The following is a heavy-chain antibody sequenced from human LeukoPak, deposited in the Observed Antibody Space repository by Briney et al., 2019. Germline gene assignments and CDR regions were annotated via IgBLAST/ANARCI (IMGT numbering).Heavy chain of an antibody. V-gene: IGHV3-30*18. D-gene: IGHD5-24*01. CDR1: GFTFSSYW. CDR2: ISYDGSTQ. CDR3: AKGRMMATIMISFDF. J-gene: IGHJ4*02. Sequence: GGSLRLSCAASGFTFSSYWMHWVRQAPGKGLEWVAVISYDGSTQYYADSVKGRFTISRDNSNNTLSLQMNSLKAEDTAVYYCAKGRMMATIMISFDFWGRGTLVTVSS.